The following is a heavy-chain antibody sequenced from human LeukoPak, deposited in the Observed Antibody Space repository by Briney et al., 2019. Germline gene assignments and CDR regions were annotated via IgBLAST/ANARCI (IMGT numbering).Heavy chain of an antibody. D-gene: IGHD1-26*01. J-gene: IGHJ6*02. CDR3: AKGMGGTVYRYGMDV. CDR2: ISYDGSNK. Sequence: LRLSCAASGFTFSSYGMHWVRQAPGKGLEWVAVISYDGSNKYYADSVKGRFTISRDNSKNTLYLQMNSLRAEDTAVYYCAKGMGGTVYRYGMDVWGQGTTVTVSS. V-gene: IGHV3-30*18. CDR1: GFTFSSYG.